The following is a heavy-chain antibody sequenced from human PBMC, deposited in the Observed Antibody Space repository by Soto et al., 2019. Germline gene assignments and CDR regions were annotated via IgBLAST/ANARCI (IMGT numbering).Heavy chain of an antibody. CDR1: GFTFTDYV. J-gene: IGHJ4*02. V-gene: IGHV3-23*01. CDR2: IGGGDRV. Sequence: EVQLLQSGGGLVHPGGSVRLSCAASGFTFTDYVINWVRQAPGKGLQWVSGIGGGDRVWQADSVQGRVSISRDNSKDTGYLQLNSLRVDDTAVYYCARRDGYGDYWGQGVLVTVSS. D-gene: IGHD5-18*01. CDR3: ARRDGYGDY.